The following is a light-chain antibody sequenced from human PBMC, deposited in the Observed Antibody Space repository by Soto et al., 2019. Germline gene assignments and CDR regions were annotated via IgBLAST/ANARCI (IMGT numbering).Light chain of an antibody. J-gene: IGLJ1*01. CDR1: SIDIAHYNY. V-gene: IGLV2-14*01. CDR3: SSYTSSTNYV. CDR2: EVS. Sequence: QSVLTQPASVSGSPGQSLTISCTGTSIDIAHYNYVSWYQQHPGKAPKLIIYEVSYRPSGISNLFSGYKSGNTASLTISGLQAEDEADYYCSSYTSSTNYVFGTGTKVTVL.